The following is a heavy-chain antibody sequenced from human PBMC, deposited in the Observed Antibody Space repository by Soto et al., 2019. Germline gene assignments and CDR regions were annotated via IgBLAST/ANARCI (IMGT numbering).Heavy chain of an antibody. V-gene: IGHV4-59*01. J-gene: IGHJ4*02. CDR1: GSCIGSYY. CDR2: IYYSGST. D-gene: IGHD4-17*01. CDR3: ASRDYGDSFDY. Sequence: SETLSLTCTVSGSCIGSYYWSWIRQPPGKGLEWIGYIYYSGSTNYNPSLKSRVTISVDTSNNQFSLKLSSVTAADTAVYYCASRDYGDSFDYWGQGTLVTVSS.